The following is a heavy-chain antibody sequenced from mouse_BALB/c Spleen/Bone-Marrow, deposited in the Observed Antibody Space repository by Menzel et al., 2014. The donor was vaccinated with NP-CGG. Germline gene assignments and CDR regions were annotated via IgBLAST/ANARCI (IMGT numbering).Heavy chain of an antibody. V-gene: IGHV5-6*02. Sequence: VTVVESGGDLVTPGGSMKPSCAASGSTFSSYGMSWARPPPDQRLEWAATISSGGSYAYYPAHVKGRFTISRDNAKGTLWLQVSRLKSEDPAIYSCTRREIWDGRDAMDSRGEGASVTVSS. CDR3: TRREIWDGRDAMDS. D-gene: IGHD4-1*01. CDR1: GSTFSSYG. CDR2: ISSGGSYA. J-gene: IGHJ4*01.